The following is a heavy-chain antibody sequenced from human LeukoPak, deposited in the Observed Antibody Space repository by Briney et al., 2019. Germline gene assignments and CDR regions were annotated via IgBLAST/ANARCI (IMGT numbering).Heavy chain of an antibody. CDR3: ASRYCSSTSCYGVYYYGMDV. CDR1: GYTFTSYG. D-gene: IGHD2-2*01. J-gene: IGHJ6*02. Sequence: ASVKVSCKASGYTFTSYGISWVRQAPGQGLEWMGWISAYNGNTNYAQKLQGRVTMTTDTSTSTAYMELRSLRSDDTAVYYCASRYCSSTSCYGVYYYGMDVWGQGTTVTVSS. CDR2: ISAYNGNT. V-gene: IGHV1-18*01.